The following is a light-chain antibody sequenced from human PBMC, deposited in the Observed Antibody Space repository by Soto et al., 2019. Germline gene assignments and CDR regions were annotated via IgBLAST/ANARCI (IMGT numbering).Light chain of an antibody. CDR3: SSCASSSPWV. V-gene: IGLV2-14*01. CDR1: SSDVSGYNY. J-gene: IGLJ2*01. CDR2: DIT. Sequence: QSALTQPASVSGSPGQSITISCTGTSSDVSGYNYVSWYQQYPGKAPKLMIYDITNRPSGVSNRFSGSKSGNTASLTISGLQAEDEADYYCSSCASSSPWVFGGGTKLTVL.